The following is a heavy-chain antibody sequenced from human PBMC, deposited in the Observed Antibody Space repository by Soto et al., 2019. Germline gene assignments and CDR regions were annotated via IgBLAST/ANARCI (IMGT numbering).Heavy chain of an antibody. CDR2: INHSGST. CDR1: GGSFSGYY. V-gene: IGHV4-34*01. Sequence: PSETLSLTCAVYGGSFSGYYWSWIRQPPGKGLEWIGEINHSGSTNYNPSLKSRVTISVDTSKNQFSLKLSSVTAADTAVYYCVRVGMSYSTFCWWFDSWGQGTLVTVSS. J-gene: IGHJ5*01. CDR3: VRVGMSYSTFCWWFDS. D-gene: IGHD4-4*01.